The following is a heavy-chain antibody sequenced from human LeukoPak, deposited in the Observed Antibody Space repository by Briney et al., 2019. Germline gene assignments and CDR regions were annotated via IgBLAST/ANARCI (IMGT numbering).Heavy chain of an antibody. CDR2: IYPGDSDT. V-gene: IGHV5-51*01. CDR1: GYSFTSYW. CDR3: ATPPEEYYDSSGYYDGYFQH. D-gene: IGHD3-22*01. Sequence: GESLKISCKGSGYSFTSYWIGWVRQMPGKGLEWVGIIYPGDSDTRYSPSFQGQVTISADKSISTAYLQWSSLKASDAAMYYCATPPEEYYDSSGYYDGYFQHWGQGTLVTVSS. J-gene: IGHJ1*01.